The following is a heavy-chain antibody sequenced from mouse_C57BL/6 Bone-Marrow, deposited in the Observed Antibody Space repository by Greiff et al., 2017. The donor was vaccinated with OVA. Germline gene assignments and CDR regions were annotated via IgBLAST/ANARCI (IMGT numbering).Heavy chain of an antibody. CDR3: ASWDFDY. CDR1: GYTFTSYW. V-gene: IGHV1-50*01. J-gene: IGHJ2*01. D-gene: IGHD4-1*01. Sequence: QVKLQQPGAELVKPGASVKLSCKASGYTFTSYWMQWVKQRPGQGLEWIGEIDPSDSYTNYNQKFKGKATLTVDTSSSTAYMQLSSLTSEDSAVYYCASWDFDYWGQGTTLTVSS. CDR2: IDPSDSYT.